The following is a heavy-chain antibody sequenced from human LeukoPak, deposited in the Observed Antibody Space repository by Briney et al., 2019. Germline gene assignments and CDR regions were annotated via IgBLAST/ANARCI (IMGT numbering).Heavy chain of an antibody. J-gene: IGHJ3*02. CDR2: ISGSGGST. V-gene: IGHV3-23*01. CDR3: AKDYYYDPYAFDI. CDR1: GFTFSSYA. Sequence: GGSLRLSCAASGFTFSSYAMSWVRQAPGKGLEWVSAISGSGGSTYYADSVKGRFTISRDNSKDTLYLQMNSLRAEDTAVYYCAKDYYYDPYAFDIWGQGTMVTVSS. D-gene: IGHD3-22*01.